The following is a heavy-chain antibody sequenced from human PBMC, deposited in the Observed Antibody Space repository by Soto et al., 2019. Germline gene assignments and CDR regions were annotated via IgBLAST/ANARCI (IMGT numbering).Heavy chain of an antibody. CDR1: GGSISSSSYY. D-gene: IGHD2-15*01. CDR3: ARLNCSGGSCYHYYYYYYMDV. J-gene: IGHJ6*03. V-gene: IGHV4-39*01. Sequence: KPSETESLTCTVSGGSISSSSYYWGRIRQPPGKGRLCIGSIYYSGSTYYNPSLTSRVTISVDTSKNQFSLKLSSVTAADTAVYYCARLNCSGGSCYHYYYYYYMDVWGKGTTVTVS. CDR2: IYYSGST.